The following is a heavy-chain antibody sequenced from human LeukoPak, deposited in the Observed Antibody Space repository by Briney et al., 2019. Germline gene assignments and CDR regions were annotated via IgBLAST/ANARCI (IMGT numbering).Heavy chain of an antibody. Sequence: SETLSLTCTVSGGSMSPYHWGWIRQPPGKGLERIGEINHSGSTNYNPSLKSRVTISVDTSKNQFSLKVSSVTAADTAVYYCARGGCSSTSCYYDYWGQGTLVTVSS. CDR3: ARGGCSSTSCYYDY. CDR1: GGSMSPYH. CDR2: INHSGST. D-gene: IGHD2-2*01. J-gene: IGHJ4*02. V-gene: IGHV4-34*01.